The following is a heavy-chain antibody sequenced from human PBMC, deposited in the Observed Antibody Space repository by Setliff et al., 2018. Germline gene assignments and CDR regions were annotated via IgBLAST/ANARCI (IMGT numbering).Heavy chain of an antibody. CDR2: IYIGGSA. D-gene: IGHD6-19*01. CDR3: AREQWLDPPGYYYMDV. CDR1: GGSISSYY. V-gene: IGHV4-4*07. J-gene: IGHJ6*03. Sequence: SETLSLTCTVSGGSISSYYWSWIRQPAGKGLEWIGHIYIGGSANYNPSLKSRVTMSIDTPKNQFSLKLNAVTAADMAVYYCAREQWLDPPGYYYMDVWAKGTTVTVSS.